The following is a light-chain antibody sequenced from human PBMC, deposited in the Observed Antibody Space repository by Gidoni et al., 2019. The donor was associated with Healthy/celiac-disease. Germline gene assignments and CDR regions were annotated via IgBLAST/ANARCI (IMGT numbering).Light chain of an antibody. CDR3: QQYYSTPLT. J-gene: IGKJ4*01. V-gene: IGKV4-1*01. CDR1: QSVLYSSNNKNY. Sequence: DIVMTQSPDPLAVSLGERATINCKSSQSVLYSSNNKNYLAWYQQKPGQPPTLLIYWASTRESGVPDRFSGSGSGTDFTLTISSLQAEDVAVYYCQQYYSTPLTFGGGTKVEIK. CDR2: WAS.